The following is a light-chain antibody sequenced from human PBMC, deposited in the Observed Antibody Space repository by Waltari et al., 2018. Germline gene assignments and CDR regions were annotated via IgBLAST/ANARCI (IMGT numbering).Light chain of an antibody. CDR3: NSYRSGSTLVV. Sequence: QSALTQPASVSGSPGQSLTISCTGTSSDVGGYDYVSWYQQQPGKAPKLMIYDVSNRHSGVSNRFSGSKSGNTASLTISGLQSEDEGDYYCNSYRSGSTLVVFGGGTKLTVL. V-gene: IGLV2-14*01. CDR1: SSDVGGYDY. J-gene: IGLJ2*01. CDR2: DVS.